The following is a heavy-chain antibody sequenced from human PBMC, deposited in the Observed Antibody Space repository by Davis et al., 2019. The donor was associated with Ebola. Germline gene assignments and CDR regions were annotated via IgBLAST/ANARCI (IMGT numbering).Heavy chain of an antibody. V-gene: IGHV3-53*04. J-gene: IGHJ5*02. D-gene: IGHD2-15*01. CDR3: AARYSSFFGFDP. CDR1: ESTVNNNY. CDR2: IYYGDST. Sequence: GGPLRPPFAAPESTVNNNYMTWARQAPGKGLEWVSIIYYGDSTYYADSVKGRFTISRHNSKNTVYLQMNSLRAEDTAVYYCAARYSSFFGFDPWGQGTLVTVSS.